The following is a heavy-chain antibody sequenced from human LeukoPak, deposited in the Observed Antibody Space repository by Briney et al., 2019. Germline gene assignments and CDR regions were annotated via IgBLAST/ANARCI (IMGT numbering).Heavy chain of an antibody. Sequence: GGSLRLSCAASGFTFSSYAMSWVRQAPGKGLEWVSAISGSGGNTYYADSVKGRFTISRDNSKNTLYLQMDSLRAEDTAVYYCAKKGYSPFYFDYWGQGTLVTVSS. V-gene: IGHV3-23*01. J-gene: IGHJ4*02. CDR1: GFTFSSYA. CDR2: ISGSGGNT. CDR3: AKKGYSPFYFDY. D-gene: IGHD2-15*01.